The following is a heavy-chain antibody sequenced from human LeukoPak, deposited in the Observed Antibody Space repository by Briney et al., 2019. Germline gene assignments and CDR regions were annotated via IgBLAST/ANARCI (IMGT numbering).Heavy chain of an antibody. J-gene: IGHJ3*02. D-gene: IGHD3-9*01. Sequence: SETLSLTCTVSGGSVSSSSYYWGWIRQPPGKGLEWIGSIYYSGSTYYDPSLKSRVTISVDKSKNQFSLKLSSVTAADTAVYYCARSHKQLRYFDWTRPLPSRNGGAFDIWGQGTMVTVSS. CDR1: GGSVSSSSYY. V-gene: IGHV4-39*07. CDR3: ARSHKQLRYFDWTRPLPSRNGGAFDI. CDR2: IYYSGST.